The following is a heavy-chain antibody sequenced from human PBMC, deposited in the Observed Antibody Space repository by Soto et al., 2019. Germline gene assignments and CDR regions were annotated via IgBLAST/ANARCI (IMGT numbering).Heavy chain of an antibody. CDR1: GGSISSSSYY. D-gene: IGHD3-3*01. CDR2: IYYSGST. V-gene: IGHV4-39*01. J-gene: IGHJ6*03. Sequence: QLQLQESGPGLVKPSETPSLTCTVSGGSISSSSYYWGWIRQPPGKGLEWIGSIYYSGSTYYNPSLKSRVTISVDTSKNQFSLKLSSVTAADTAVYYCARRITIFGVGYYMDVWGKGTTVTVSS. CDR3: ARRITIFGVGYYMDV.